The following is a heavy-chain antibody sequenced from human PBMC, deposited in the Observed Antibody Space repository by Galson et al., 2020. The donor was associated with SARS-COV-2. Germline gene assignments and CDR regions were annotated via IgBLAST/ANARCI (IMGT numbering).Heavy chain of an antibody. CDR1: GYTLTELS. CDR2: FDPEDGET. J-gene: IGHJ4*02. V-gene: IGHV1-24*01. D-gene: IGHD1-26*01. Sequence: ASVKVSCKVSGYTLTELSMHWVRQAPGKGLEWMGGFDPEDGETIYTQKFQGRVTMTEDTSTDTAYMELSSLRSEDTAVYYWATVFASLGPHSVYYWGQGTLVTVSS. CDR3: ATVFASLGPHSVYY.